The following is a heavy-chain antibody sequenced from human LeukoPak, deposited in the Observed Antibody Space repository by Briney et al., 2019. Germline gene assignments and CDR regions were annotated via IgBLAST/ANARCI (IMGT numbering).Heavy chain of an antibody. J-gene: IGHJ3*02. Sequence: GASVKVSCKASGYTFTSYGISWVRQAPGQGLEWMGWISAYNGNTNYAQKLQGRVTMTTDTSTSTAYMELRSLRSDDTAVYYCGRDPGSYYPNNDAFDIWGQGTMVTVSS. D-gene: IGHD3-10*01. CDR1: GYTFTSYG. CDR3: GRDPGSYYPNNDAFDI. V-gene: IGHV1-18*01. CDR2: ISAYNGNT.